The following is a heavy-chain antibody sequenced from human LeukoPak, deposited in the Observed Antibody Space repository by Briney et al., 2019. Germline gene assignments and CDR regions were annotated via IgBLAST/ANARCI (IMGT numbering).Heavy chain of an antibody. V-gene: IGHV4-4*07. D-gene: IGHD2-15*01. J-gene: IGHJ4*02. CDR3: ARFCSGGSCPPS. CDR2: MYTSGIT. CDR1: GGSISTYY. Sequence: PSETLSLTCTVSGGSISTYYWSWIRQPAGKGLEWIGRMYTSGITNYNPSLKSRVTMSVDTSKNQFSLKLSSVTAADTAVYYCARFCSGGSCPPSWGQGTLVTVSS.